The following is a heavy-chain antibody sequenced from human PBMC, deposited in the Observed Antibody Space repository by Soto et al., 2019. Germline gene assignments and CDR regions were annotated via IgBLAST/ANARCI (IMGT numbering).Heavy chain of an antibody. J-gene: IGHJ4*02. D-gene: IGHD4-17*01. Sequence: SETLSLTCTVSGGSISSGAYYWSWVRQPPGKGLEWIGYIYYSGSTYYNPSLKSRVTISVDTPKNQFSLKLSSVTATDTAVYYCARDNYGDTYYFDYWGQGTLVTVS. CDR3: ARDNYGDTYYFDY. CDR2: IYYSGST. V-gene: IGHV4-30-4*01. CDR1: GGSISSGAYY.